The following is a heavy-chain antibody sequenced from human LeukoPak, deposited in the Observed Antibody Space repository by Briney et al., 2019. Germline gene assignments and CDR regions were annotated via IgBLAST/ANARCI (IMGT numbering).Heavy chain of an antibody. Sequence: NPGRSLRLSCAGSGFAFESFTMTWVRQASGKGLEWVSLISATSSDINYAESVRGRFTISRDNAKNSLFLQMDSLRVEDTAIYYCAKGLFSAYDKYLDSWGQGTLVTVSS. V-gene: IGHV3-21*04. CDR1: GFAFESFT. D-gene: IGHD5-12*01. CDR3: AKGLFSAYDKYLDS. CDR2: ISATSSDI. J-gene: IGHJ4*02.